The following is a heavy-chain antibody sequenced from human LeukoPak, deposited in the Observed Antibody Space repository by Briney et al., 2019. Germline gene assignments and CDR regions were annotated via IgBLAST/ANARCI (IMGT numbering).Heavy chain of an antibody. Sequence: AGGSLRLSCEVSGFNFSSYDMHWVRQTTGKGLEWVSGIGTTGDTHYPDSVKDRFTVSRENAKNSLYLQMNSLRAGDTAVYYCARGKRYSSSWFYNRFDPWGQGTLVTVSS. CDR1: GFNFSSYD. J-gene: IGHJ5*02. CDR2: IGTTGDT. D-gene: IGHD6-13*01. V-gene: IGHV3-13*01. CDR3: ARGKRYSSSWFYNRFDP.